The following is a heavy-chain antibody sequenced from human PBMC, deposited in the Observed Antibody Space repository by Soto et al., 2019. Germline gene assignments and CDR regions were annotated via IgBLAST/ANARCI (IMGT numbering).Heavy chain of an antibody. Sequence: PGGSLRLSCAASGFTFDDYAMHWVRQAPGKGLEWVSGISWNSGSIGYADSVKGRFTISRDNAKNSLYLQMNSLRAEDTALYYCAKGPADHPTVADYWGQGTLVTVSS. CDR1: GFTFDDYA. J-gene: IGHJ4*02. CDR3: AKGPADHPTVADY. V-gene: IGHV3-9*01. D-gene: IGHD4-17*01. CDR2: ISWNSGSI.